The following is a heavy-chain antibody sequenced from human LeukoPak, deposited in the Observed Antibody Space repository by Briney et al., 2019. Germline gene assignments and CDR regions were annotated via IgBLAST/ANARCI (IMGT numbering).Heavy chain of an antibody. V-gene: IGHV3-30*04. CDR3: PRAPDSWSGYYDY. D-gene: IGHD3-3*01. Sequence: PGGSLRLSCAASGFTLSSYAIHWVRQAPGKGLEWVASISYDGVNKYYADFVKGRFTISRDNSKNTLYLQMNTLRAEDTAVYYCPRAPDSWSGYYDYWGQGILVTVSS. J-gene: IGHJ4*02. CDR1: GFTLSSYA. CDR2: ISYDGVNK.